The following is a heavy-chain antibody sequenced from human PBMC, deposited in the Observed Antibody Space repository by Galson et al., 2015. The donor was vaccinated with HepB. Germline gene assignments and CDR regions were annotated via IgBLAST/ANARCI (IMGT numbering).Heavy chain of an antibody. CDR2: LDSSGVYI. CDR1: GFTFNSYS. V-gene: IGHV3-21*01. D-gene: IGHD4-17*01. CDR3: ARGSYGQFDY. J-gene: IGHJ4*02. Sequence: SLRLSCAASGFTFNSYSMSWVRQAPGKGLEWVSSLDSSGVYIFYADSVKGRFTISRDNAKNSLYLQMNSLRAEDTAVYYCARGSYGQFDYWGQGALVTVSS.